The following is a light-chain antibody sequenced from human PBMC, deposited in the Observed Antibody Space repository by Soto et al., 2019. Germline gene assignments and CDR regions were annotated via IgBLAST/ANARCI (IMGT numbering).Light chain of an antibody. Sequence: EIVLTQSPGTLSLSPGERATLSCRASQSVSSSYLAWYQQKPGQAPRLLIYGASSRATGIPGRFSGSGSGTDFTLTISRLEPEDFAVYYCQQYGSSPQLTFGGGTRVDIK. V-gene: IGKV3-20*01. J-gene: IGKJ4*01. CDR1: QSVSSSY. CDR2: GAS. CDR3: QQYGSSPQLT.